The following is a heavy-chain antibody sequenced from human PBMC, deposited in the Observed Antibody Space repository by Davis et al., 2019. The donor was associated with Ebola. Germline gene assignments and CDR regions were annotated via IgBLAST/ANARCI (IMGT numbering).Heavy chain of an antibody. CDR1: GGSFSSYY. Sequence: MPSETLSLTCAVYGGSFSSYYWSWIRQPPGKGLEWIGYIYYSGSTNYNPSLKSRVTISVDTSKNQFSLKLSSVTAADTAVYYCARYCSGGSCYYEGLDYWGQGTLVTVSS. V-gene: IGHV4-59*01. J-gene: IGHJ4*02. CDR3: ARYCSGGSCYYEGLDY. D-gene: IGHD2-15*01. CDR2: IYYSGST.